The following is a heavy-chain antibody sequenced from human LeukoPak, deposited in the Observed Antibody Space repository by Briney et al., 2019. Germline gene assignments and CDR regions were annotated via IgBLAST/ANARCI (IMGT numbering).Heavy chain of an antibody. CDR1: GYTLTELS. CDR3: AREGYSGYRELDY. CDR2: INPNSGGT. J-gene: IGHJ4*02. V-gene: IGHV1-2*06. Sequence: ASVKVSCKVSGYTLTELSMHWVRQAPGQGLEWMGRINPNSGGTNYAQTFQGRVTMTRDTTISTDYMELSRLRSDNTAVYYGAREGYSGYRELDYWGQGTLVTVSS. D-gene: IGHD5-12*01.